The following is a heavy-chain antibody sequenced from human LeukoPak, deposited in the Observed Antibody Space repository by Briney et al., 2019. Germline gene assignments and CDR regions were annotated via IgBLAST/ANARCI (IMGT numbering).Heavy chain of an antibody. CDR2: IIPISGTA. J-gene: IGHJ4*02. CDR3: ASPRSGYDYFDY. V-gene: IGHV1-69*06. D-gene: IGHD5-12*01. Sequence: SVKVSCKASGYTFTSYGISWVRQAPGQGLEWMGGIIPISGTATYAQKFQGRVTITADKSTSTAYMEVSYLRSEDTAVYYCASPRSGYDYFDYWGQGTLVTVSS. CDR1: GYTFTSYG.